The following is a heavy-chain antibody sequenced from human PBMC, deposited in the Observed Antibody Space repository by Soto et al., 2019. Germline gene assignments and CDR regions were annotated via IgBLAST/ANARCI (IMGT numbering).Heavy chain of an antibody. V-gene: IGHV3-30*04. Sequence: GSLRLSCAASGFTFSNFAMHWVRQAPGKGLEWVAVTSYDGKNKDYADSVKGRFTISRDNSKKTLFLQMNSLRPEDTAVYYCARERAIAATGLFYYWGQGTLVTVSS. D-gene: IGHD6-13*01. CDR1: GFTFSNFA. CDR3: ARERAIAATGLFYY. J-gene: IGHJ4*02. CDR2: TSYDGKNK.